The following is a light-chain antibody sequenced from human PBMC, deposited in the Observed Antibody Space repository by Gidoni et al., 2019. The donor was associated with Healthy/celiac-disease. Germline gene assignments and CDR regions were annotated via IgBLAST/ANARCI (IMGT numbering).Light chain of an antibody. CDR3: SSYAGSTSYV. V-gene: IGLV2-8*01. CDR2: EVS. J-gene: IGLJ1*01. Sequence: QSALTQPPSASGSPGQSVTISCTGTSSDVGGYNYVSWYQQHPGKAPNLMIYEVSKRPSGVPDRFSGSKSGNTASLTVSGLQAEDEADYYCSSYAGSTSYVFGTGTKVTV. CDR1: SSDVGGYNY.